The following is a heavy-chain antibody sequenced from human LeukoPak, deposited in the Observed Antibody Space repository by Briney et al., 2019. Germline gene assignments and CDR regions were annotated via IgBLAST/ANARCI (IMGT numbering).Heavy chain of an antibody. CDR3: ARGDIAARLIDY. V-gene: IGHV4-34*01. D-gene: IGHD6-6*01. Sequence: SETLSLTCAVYGGSFSGYYWSWIRQPPGKGLEWIGEINHSGSTNYNPSVKSRVTISVDTSKNQFSLKLSSVTAADTAVYYCARGDIAARLIDYWGQGTLVTASS. J-gene: IGHJ4*02. CDR1: GGSFSGYY. CDR2: INHSGST.